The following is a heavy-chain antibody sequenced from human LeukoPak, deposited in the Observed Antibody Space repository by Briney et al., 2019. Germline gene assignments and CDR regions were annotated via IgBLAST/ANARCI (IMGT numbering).Heavy chain of an antibody. CDR1: GFIFNNYS. D-gene: IGHD6-13*01. CDR3: AKDFTRLYSSSWYGGAFDY. CDR2: ISNDGGGT. V-gene: IGHV3-23*01. Sequence: PGGSLRLSCAASGFIFNNYSLIWVRQAPGKGLEWVSAISNDGGGTNYADFVRGRFTISRDNSKNTLYLQMNSLRAEDTAVYYCAKDFTRLYSSSWYGGAFDYWGQGTLVTVSS. J-gene: IGHJ4*02.